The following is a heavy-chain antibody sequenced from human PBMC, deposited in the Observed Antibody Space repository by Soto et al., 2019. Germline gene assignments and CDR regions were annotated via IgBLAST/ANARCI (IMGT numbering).Heavy chain of an antibody. CDR3: ARGLWGYYYGSGSYYPSGP. D-gene: IGHD3-10*01. J-gene: IGHJ5*02. CDR1: GYTFTSYD. V-gene: IGHV1-8*01. Sequence: ASVKVSCKASGYTFTSYDIYWVRQATGQGLEWMGWMNPNSGNTGYAQKFQGRVTMTRNTSISTAYMELSSLRSEDTAVYYCARGLWGYYYGSGSYYPSGPWGQGTLVTVSS. CDR2: MNPNSGNT.